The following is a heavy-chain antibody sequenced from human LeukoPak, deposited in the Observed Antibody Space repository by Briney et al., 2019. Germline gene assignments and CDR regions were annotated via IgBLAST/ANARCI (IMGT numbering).Heavy chain of an antibody. D-gene: IGHD2-15*01. J-gene: IGHJ6*02. CDR2: LNNSGST. CDR3: ARVRTALGYWSGGSCYYPYYYYYYGMDV. CDR1: SGSVIGYY. V-gene: IGHV4-34*01. Sequence: PSENLSLTCAVYSGSVIGYYWSWIRQPPGKGLEWIGELNNSGSTNYNTSLKSRFTISVETSENQFSLKLSSVTAADTAVYYCARVRTALGYWSGGSCYYPYYYYYYGMDVWGQGTTVTVSS.